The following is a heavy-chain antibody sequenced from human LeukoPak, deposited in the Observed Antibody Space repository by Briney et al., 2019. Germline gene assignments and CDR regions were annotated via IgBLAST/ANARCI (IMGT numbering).Heavy chain of an antibody. Sequence: SGTLSLTCAVSGGSISSSNWWSWVRQPPGKGLEWIGEIYHSGSTNYNPSLKSRVTISVDTSKNQFSLKLSSVTAADTAVYYCARRGYFDWLLFGKTDAFDIWGQGTMVTVSS. V-gene: IGHV4-4*02. CDR1: GGSISSSNW. CDR3: ARRGYFDWLLFGKTDAFDI. J-gene: IGHJ3*02. CDR2: IYHSGST. D-gene: IGHD3-9*01.